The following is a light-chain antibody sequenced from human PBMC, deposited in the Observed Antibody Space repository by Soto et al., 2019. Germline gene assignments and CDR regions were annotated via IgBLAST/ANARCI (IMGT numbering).Light chain of an antibody. CDR1: SSDVGSNNL. CDR2: EGS. V-gene: IGLV2-23*03. Sequence: QSALTQPASVSGSPGQSITISCTGTSSDVGSNNLVSWYQQHPGKAPKLMIYEGSKRPSGVSNRFSGSKSGNTASLTISGIQAEDEADYYCCSYAGSSTFVVFGGGTKLTVL. CDR3: CSYAGSSTFVV. J-gene: IGLJ2*01.